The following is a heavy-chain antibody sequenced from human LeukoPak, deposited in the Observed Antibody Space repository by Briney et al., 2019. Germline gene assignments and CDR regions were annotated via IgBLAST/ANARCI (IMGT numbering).Heavy chain of an antibody. CDR3: ARAISGSSGFDY. D-gene: IGHD6-19*01. J-gene: IGHJ4*02. CDR2: INHSGST. V-gene: IGHV4-34*01. CDR1: GGSFSGYY. Sequence: PSETLSLTCAVYGGSFSGYYWSWIRQPPGKGLEWIGEINHSGSTNYNPSLKSRVTKSVDTSKNQFSLKLSSVTAADTAVYYCARAISGSSGFDYWGQGTLVTVSS.